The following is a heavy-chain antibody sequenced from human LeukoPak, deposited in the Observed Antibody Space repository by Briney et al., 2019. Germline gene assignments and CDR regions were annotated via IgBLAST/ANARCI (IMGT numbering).Heavy chain of an antibody. CDR1: GFTFSSYG. D-gene: IGHD5-12*01. CDR3: AKSPRYSGYDLRPFDY. CDR2: ISYDGSNK. V-gene: IGHV3-30*18. Sequence: GGSLRLSCAASGFTFSSYGMHWVRQAPGKGLEWVVVISYDGSNKHYADSVKGRFTISRDNSKNTLYLQMNSLRAEDTAVYYCAKSPRYSGYDLRPFDYWGQGTLVTVSS. J-gene: IGHJ4*02.